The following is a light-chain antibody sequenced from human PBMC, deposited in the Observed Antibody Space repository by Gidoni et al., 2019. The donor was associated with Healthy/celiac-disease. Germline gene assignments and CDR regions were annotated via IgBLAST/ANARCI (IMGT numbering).Light chain of an antibody. CDR2: STS. Sequence: QTVVTQEPSLPVSPGGTVTLTCASSTGAVTSGYYPNWFQQKPGQAPRALIYSTSNKHPWTPARFSGSLLGGKAALTLSGVQPEDEAEYYCLLYYGGAVVFGGGTKLTVL. V-gene: IGLV7-43*01. CDR3: LLYYGGAVV. CDR1: TGAVTSGYY. J-gene: IGLJ2*01.